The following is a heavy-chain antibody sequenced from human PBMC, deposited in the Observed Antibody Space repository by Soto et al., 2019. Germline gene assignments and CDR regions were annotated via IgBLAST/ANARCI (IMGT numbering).Heavy chain of an antibody. CDR3: AKEPRARIYYDSSGSIDY. CDR2: ISGSGGST. V-gene: IGHV3-23*01. CDR1: GFTFSSYA. Sequence: GGSLRLSCAASGFTFSSYAMSWVRQAPGKGLEWVSAISGSGGSTYYADSVKGRFTISRDNSKNTLYLQMNSLRAEDTAVYYCAKEPRARIYYDSSGSIDYWGQGTLVTVSS. J-gene: IGHJ4*02. D-gene: IGHD3-22*01.